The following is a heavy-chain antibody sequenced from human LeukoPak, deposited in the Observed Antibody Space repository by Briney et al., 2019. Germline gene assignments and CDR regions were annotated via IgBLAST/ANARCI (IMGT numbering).Heavy chain of an antibody. CDR1: GGSISSYY. CDR2: MYNSGST. J-gene: IGHJ4*02. V-gene: IGHV4-59*01. CDR3: SRMGARDFFDY. D-gene: IGHD1-26*01. Sequence: SETLSLTCTVSGGSISSYYWSWIRQPPGKGLELIGYMYNSGSTNYNPSLKSRVSMSVDTSKNQFSLKLTSVTAADTAVYYCSRMGARDFFDYWGQGTLVTVSS.